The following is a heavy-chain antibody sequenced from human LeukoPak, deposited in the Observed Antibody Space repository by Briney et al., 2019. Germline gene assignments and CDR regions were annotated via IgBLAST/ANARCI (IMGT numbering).Heavy chain of an antibody. V-gene: IGHV4-39*01. CDR2: IYYSEAT. CDR3: ARQRADYYYYYVDV. J-gene: IGHJ6*03. Sequence: SETLSLTCTVSGGSINSANYYWGWLRQPPGKGLEWIGSIYYSEATYDNPSLKSRVTISIETSKNQFSLKLRSVTASDTAVYHCARQRADYYYYYVDVWGKGTTAAVS. CDR1: GGSINSANYY.